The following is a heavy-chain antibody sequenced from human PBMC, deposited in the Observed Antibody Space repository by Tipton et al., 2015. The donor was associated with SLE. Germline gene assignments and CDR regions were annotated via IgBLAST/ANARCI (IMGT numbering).Heavy chain of an antibody. D-gene: IGHD4-11*01. V-gene: IGHV4-61*02. CDR3: ARGDGTTDY. J-gene: IGHJ4*02. CDR1: GGSIDTTTYF. CDR2: GFASGTT. Sequence: LRLSCTVSGGSIDTTTYFWNWIRQPAGKGLEWIGRGFASGTTDYNPSLKSRVTMSVDTSRNQFSLKLSSVTAADTAVYYCARGDGTTDYWGQGTLVTVSS.